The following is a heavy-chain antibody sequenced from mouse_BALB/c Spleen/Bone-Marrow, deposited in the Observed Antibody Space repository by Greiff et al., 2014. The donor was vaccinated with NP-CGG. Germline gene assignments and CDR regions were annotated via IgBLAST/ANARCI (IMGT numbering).Heavy chain of an antibody. J-gene: IGHJ3*01. V-gene: IGHV1-7*01. CDR2: INPSTGYT. CDR3: ARLGDYDAFAY. D-gene: IGHD2-4*01. Sequence: SGAELAKPRASVKMSCKASGYTFTSYWMHWVKQRPGQGLEWIGYINPSTGYTEYNQKFKDKATLTADKSSSTAYMQLSSLTSEDSAVYYCARLGDYDAFAYWGQGTLVTVSA. CDR1: GYTFTSYW.